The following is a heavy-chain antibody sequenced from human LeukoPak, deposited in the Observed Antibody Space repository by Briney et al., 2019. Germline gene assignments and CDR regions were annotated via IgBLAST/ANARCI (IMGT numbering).Heavy chain of an antibody. V-gene: IGHV3-23*01. D-gene: IGHD3/OR15-3a*01. CDR1: GFTFSSYA. J-gene: IGHJ4*02. CDR3: AEDWAGYFPY. CDR2: ISGTGGST. Sequence: GGSLRLSCAASGFTFSSYAMSWVRQAPGKGLEWVSTISGTGGSTSYADSVKGRFTISRDNSKNTLYLQMNILSAEDTAVYYCAEDWAGYFPYWGQGTLVTVSS.